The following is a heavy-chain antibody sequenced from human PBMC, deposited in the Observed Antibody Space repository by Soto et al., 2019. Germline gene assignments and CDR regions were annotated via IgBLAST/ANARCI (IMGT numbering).Heavy chain of an antibody. Sequence: ASVKVSCKASGYTFTSYGISWVRQAPGQGLEWMGWISAYNGNTNYAQKLQGRVTMTTDTSTSTAYMELRSLRSEDTAVYYCARGLNEIVVVVAAIDSDAFDIWGQGTMVTVSS. J-gene: IGHJ3*02. V-gene: IGHV1-18*01. D-gene: IGHD2-15*01. CDR2: ISAYNGNT. CDR1: GYTFTSYG. CDR3: ARGLNEIVVVVAAIDSDAFDI.